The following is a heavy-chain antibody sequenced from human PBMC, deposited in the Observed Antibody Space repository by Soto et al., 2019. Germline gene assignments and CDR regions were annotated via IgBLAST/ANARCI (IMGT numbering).Heavy chain of an antibody. V-gene: IGHV3-66*01. Sequence: GGSLRLSCAASGFTVSSNYMSWVRQAPGKGLEWVSVIYSGGSTYYADSVKGRFTISRDNSKNTLYLQMNSLRAEDTAVYYCARVFYGDYRRYYYYYYMDVWGKGTTVTVSS. CDR3: ARVFYGDYRRYYYYYYMDV. J-gene: IGHJ6*03. CDR1: GFTVSSNY. D-gene: IGHD4-17*01. CDR2: IYSGGST.